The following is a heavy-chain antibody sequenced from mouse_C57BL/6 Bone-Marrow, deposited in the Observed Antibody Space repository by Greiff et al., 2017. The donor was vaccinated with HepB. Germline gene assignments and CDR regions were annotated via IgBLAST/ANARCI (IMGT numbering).Heavy chain of an antibody. CDR3: ARLYAYWYFDV. CDR1: GYTFTSYW. CDR2: IHPNSGST. D-gene: IGHD2-10*02. V-gene: IGHV1-64*01. Sequence: VQLQQSGAELVRPGASVTLSCKASGYTFTSYWMHWVKQRPGQGLEWIGMIHPNSGSTNYNEKFKSKATLTVDKSSSTAYMQLSSLTSEDSAVYYCARLYAYWYFDVWGTGTTVTVSS. J-gene: IGHJ1*03.